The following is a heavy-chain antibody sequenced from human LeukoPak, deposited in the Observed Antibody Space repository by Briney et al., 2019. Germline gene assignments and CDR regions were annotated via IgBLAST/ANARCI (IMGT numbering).Heavy chain of an antibody. D-gene: IGHD4-11*01. Sequence: SETLSLTCTVSGDSISSYYWSWIRQPPGKGLECIGYIYYSGSTNYNPSLKSRVTMSVDTSRNQFSLKLSSVTAADTAVYYCARYSNYCVDYWGQGTLVTVSS. CDR2: IYYSGST. CDR3: ARYSNYCVDY. CDR1: GDSISSYY. J-gene: IGHJ4*02. V-gene: IGHV4-59*01.